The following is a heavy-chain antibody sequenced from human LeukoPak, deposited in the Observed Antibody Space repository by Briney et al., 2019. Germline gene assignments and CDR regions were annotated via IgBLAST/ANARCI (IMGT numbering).Heavy chain of an antibody. CDR3: AKIFETDGFDI. V-gene: IGHV3-30*18. D-gene: IGHD3-9*01. J-gene: IGHJ3*02. CDR2: ISHDGSNI. CDR1: GFTFSSSD. Sequence: PGGSLRLSCAASGFTFSSSDFHWVRQAPGKGLEWVAFISHDGSNIKYADSVKGRFTFSRDTSKHTVYLQMNSPRAEDTAVYYCAKIFETDGFDIWGQGTVVTVSS.